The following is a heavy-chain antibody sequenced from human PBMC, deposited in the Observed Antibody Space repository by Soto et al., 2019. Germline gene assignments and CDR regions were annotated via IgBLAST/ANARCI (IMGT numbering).Heavy chain of an antibody. CDR1: GFTFSRYG. J-gene: IGHJ5*01. D-gene: IGHD2-2*01. CDR2: ISSSTGYV. Sequence: EVQLVESGGGLVKPGGSLRLSCAASGFTFSRYGMNWLRQAPGKGLEWVASISSSTGYVYYADSVKGRFSISRDNAKNILYLEMYALRIEDTAVYYCARDPSEGRVGNWFESWGQGTLVTVSS. V-gene: IGHV3-21*06. CDR3: ARDPSEGRVGNWFES.